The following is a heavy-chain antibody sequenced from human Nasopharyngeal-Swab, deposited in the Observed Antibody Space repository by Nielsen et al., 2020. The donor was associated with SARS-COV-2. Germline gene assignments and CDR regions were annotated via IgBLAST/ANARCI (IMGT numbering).Heavy chain of an antibody. Sequence: SETLSLTFTVSGGSISSYYCSWIRQPAGKGLEWIGRIYTSGSTNYNPSLKSRVTMSVDTSKNQFSLKLSSVTAADTAVYYCARDQVDDYYDSSGQVYYFDYWGQGTLVTVSS. CDR1: GGSISSYY. V-gene: IGHV4-4*07. CDR2: IYTSGST. D-gene: IGHD3-22*01. J-gene: IGHJ4*02. CDR3: ARDQVDDYYDSSGQVYYFDY.